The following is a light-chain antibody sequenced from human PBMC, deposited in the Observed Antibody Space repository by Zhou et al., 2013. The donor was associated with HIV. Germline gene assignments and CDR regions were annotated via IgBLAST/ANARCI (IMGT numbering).Light chain of an antibody. V-gene: IGKV3-20*01. Sequence: EIVLTQSPGTLSLSPGERATLSCRASQSVSSSFLAWYQQKPGQAPRLLIFGASSRATGIPDRFSGSGSGTDFALTLSRLEPEDFAVYYCQQYDSLITFGGGTKVEVK. J-gene: IGKJ4*01. CDR2: GAS. CDR3: QQYDSLIT. CDR1: QSVSSSF.